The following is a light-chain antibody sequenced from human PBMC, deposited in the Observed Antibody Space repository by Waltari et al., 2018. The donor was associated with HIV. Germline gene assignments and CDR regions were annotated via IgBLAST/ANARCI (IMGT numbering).Light chain of an antibody. J-gene: IGLJ1*01. CDR3: QTADNSGTYV. CDR2: KDT. V-gene: IGLV3-25*03. Sequence: SYELTQPPSVAVSPGQTARLTCPADALPKQYAYWYRPKPCQDPVLGIYKDTERPAGIHDRFSGSSSGTTVTVTISGVQAEDEVDYYCQTADNSGTYVFGTGNKVTVL. CDR1: ALPKQY.